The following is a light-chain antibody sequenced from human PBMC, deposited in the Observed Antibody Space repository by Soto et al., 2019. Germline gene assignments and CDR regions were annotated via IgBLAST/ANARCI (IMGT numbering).Light chain of an antibody. V-gene: IGLV2-11*01. CDR1: SSDVGRYDY. J-gene: IGLJ2*01. CDR2: DVN. CDR3: CSKAGTSTAV. Sequence: QSVLTQPRSLSGSPGQSVTISCTGTSSDVGRYDYVSWYQHHPGKAPKLLIYDVNKWPSGVPDRFSGSKSGNTASLSISGLQAEDEADYYCCSKAGTSTAVFGGGTKVTVL.